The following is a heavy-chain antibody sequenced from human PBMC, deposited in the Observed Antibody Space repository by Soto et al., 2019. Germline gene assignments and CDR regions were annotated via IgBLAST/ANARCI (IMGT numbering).Heavy chain of an antibody. J-gene: IGHJ4*02. V-gene: IGHV3-33*01. CDR1: GFTFSSYG. CDR3: ARDRGYSYGPTFDY. Sequence: QVQLVESGGGVVQPGRSLRLSCAASGFTFSSYGMHWVRQAPGKGLEWVAVIWYDGSNKYYADSVKGRFTISRDNSKNTLYLQMNSLRAEDTAVYYCARDRGYSYGPTFDYWGQGTLVTVFS. D-gene: IGHD5-18*01. CDR2: IWYDGSNK.